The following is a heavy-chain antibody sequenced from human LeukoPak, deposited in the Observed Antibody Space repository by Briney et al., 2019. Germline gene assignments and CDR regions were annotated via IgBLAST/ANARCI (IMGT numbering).Heavy chain of an antibody. J-gene: IGHJ4*02. Sequence: KPSKTLSLTCTVSGGSISSGSYYWSWIRQPAGKGLEWIGRIYTSGSTNYNPSLKSRVTISVDTSKNQFSLKLSSVTAADTAVYYCASGGRSATISDSWGQGTLVTVSS. CDR3: ASGGRSATISDS. V-gene: IGHV4-61*02. CDR1: GGSISSGSYY. D-gene: IGHD3-9*01. CDR2: IYTSGST.